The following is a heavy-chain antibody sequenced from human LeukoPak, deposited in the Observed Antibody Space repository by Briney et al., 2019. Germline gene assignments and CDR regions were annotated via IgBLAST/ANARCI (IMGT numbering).Heavy chain of an antibody. Sequence: SETLSLTCIVSGGSISSYYWSWIRQPPGKGLEWIGYIFYPGSTNYNPSLKSRVTISLDTSKNQFSLRLRSMTAADTAVYYCTRSLFRYSSKGYYFDYWGQGTLVPVSS. CDR3: TRSLFRYSSKGYYFDY. CDR2: IFYPGST. D-gene: IGHD6-13*01. V-gene: IGHV4-59*01. CDR1: GGSISSYY. J-gene: IGHJ4*02.